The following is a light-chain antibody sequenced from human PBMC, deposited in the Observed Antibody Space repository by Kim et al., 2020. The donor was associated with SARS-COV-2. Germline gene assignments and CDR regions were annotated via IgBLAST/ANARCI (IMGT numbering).Light chain of an antibody. Sequence: EIVLTQSPGTLSLSPGKRATLSCRASQSVSSTYLAWYQQKPGQAPRLLIYGASSRATGIPDRFSGSGSGTDFTLTISRLEAEDFAVYYCQQCGSSPPTFGQGTKLEI. CDR1: QSVSSTY. CDR2: GAS. V-gene: IGKV3-20*01. CDR3: QQCGSSPPT. J-gene: IGKJ2*01.